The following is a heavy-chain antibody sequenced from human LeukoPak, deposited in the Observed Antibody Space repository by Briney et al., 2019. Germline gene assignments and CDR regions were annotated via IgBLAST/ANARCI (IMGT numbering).Heavy chain of an antibody. CDR1: GFIFNAYA. J-gene: IGHJ4*02. CDR3: ARDAYFDY. V-gene: IGHV3-30*04. CDR2: VSYDGSNK. Sequence: PGRSLRLSCAASGFIFNAYAMHWVRQAPGKGLEWVAVVSYDGSNKYYADSVKGRFTISRDNSKNTLYLQMNSLRTEDTAVYYCARDAYFDYWGQGNLVTVSP.